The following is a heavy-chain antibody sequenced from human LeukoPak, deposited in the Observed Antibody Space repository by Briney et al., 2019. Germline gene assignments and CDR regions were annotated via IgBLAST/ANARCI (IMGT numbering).Heavy chain of an antibody. D-gene: IGHD3-10*01. V-gene: IGHV4-31*03. CDR1: GGSISSGGYY. CDR2: FYYSGST. Sequence: MSSETLSLTCTVSGGSISSGGYYWSWIRQHPGKGLEWIGYFYYSGSTYYNPSLKSRVTISVDTSKNQFSLKLSSVTAADTAVYYCARDHYGSGTGYPNNWFDPWGQGTLVTVSS. J-gene: IGHJ5*02. CDR3: ARDHYGSGTGYPNNWFDP.